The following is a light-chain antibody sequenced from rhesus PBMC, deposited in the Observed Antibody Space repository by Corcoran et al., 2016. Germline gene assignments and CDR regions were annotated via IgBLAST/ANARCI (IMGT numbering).Light chain of an antibody. J-gene: IGKJ2*01. CDR3: QQYSSSPYS. V-gene: IGKV1-22*01. CDR1: QSISSW. Sequence: DIQMTQSPSSLSASVGDTVTITCRASQSISSWLAWYQQTPGKAPKLRIYKAYSLQSGVPSRFRGSGSVTDFTLTISSLQSEDFATYYCQQYSSSPYSFGQGTKVEIK. CDR2: KAY.